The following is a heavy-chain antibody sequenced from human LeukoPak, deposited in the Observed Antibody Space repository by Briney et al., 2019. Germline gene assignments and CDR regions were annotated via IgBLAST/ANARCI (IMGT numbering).Heavy chain of an antibody. V-gene: IGHV4-31*03. Sequence: SQTLSLTCTVSGGSISSGGYYWGWIRQHPGKGLEWIGYIYYSGSTYYNPSLKSRVTISVDTSKNQFSLKLSSVTAADTAVYYCARLWSYYDSSGYYYEAYWYFDLWGRGTLVTVSS. CDR1: GGSISSGGYY. D-gene: IGHD3-22*01. J-gene: IGHJ2*01. CDR3: ARLWSYYDSSGYYYEAYWYFDL. CDR2: IYYSGST.